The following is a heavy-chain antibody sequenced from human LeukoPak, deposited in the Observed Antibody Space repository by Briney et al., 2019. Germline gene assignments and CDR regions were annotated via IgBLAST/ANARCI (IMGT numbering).Heavy chain of an antibody. D-gene: IGHD3-10*01. CDR3: ARDYYRTPGDY. J-gene: IGHJ4*02. CDR1: GFTFSSYG. V-gene: IGHV3-33*01. Sequence: GGSLRLSCAASGFTFSSYGMHWVRQAPGKGLEWVAVIWYDGSNKYYADSVKGRFTISRDNSKNTLYLQLNSLRAEDTAVYYCARDYYRTPGDYWGQGTLVTVSS. CDR2: IWYDGSNK.